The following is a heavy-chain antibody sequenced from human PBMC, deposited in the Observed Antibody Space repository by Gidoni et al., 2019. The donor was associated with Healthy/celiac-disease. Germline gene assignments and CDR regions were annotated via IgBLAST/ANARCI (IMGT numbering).Heavy chain of an antibody. Sequence: QLQLQASGPGLVKPSETLSLTCPVSGGSISSSSYYWGWIRQPPGKGLEWIGSIYYSGSTYYNPSLKSRVTISVDTSKNQFSLKLSSVTAADTAVYYCARPDCSGGSCAPSGGWFDPWGQGTLVTVSS. D-gene: IGHD2-15*01. CDR3: ARPDCSGGSCAPSGGWFDP. J-gene: IGHJ5*02. V-gene: IGHV4-39*01. CDR2: IYYSGST. CDR1: GGSISSSSYY.